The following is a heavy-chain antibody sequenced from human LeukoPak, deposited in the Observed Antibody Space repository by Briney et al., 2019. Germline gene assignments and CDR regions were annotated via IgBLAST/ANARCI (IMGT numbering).Heavy chain of an antibody. CDR1: GFTFTTYW. CDR2: IKPDGSAM. V-gene: IGHV3-7*05. Sequence: GGSLRLPCAASGFTFTTYWMTWVRQAPGKGLEWVAIIKPDGSAMFYVDSVKGRFTISRDNAKNSLYLQMNSLRAEDTAIYYCARGMSGSYDYWGQGTLVTVSS. CDR3: ARGMSGSYDY. D-gene: IGHD1-26*01. J-gene: IGHJ4*02.